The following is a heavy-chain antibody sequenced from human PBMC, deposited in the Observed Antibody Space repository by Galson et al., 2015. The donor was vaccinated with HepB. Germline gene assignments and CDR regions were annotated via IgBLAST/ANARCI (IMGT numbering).Heavy chain of an antibody. CDR2: IIPIFGTA. CDR3: ASSPASVQAFQH. Sequence: VKVSCKASGGTFSSYAISWVRQAPGRGLEWMGGIIPIFGTANYAQKFQDRVTITADESTSTAYMELSSLRSEDTAVYYCASSPASVQAFQHWGQGTPVTVSS. D-gene: IGHD1-14*01. V-gene: IGHV1-69*13. J-gene: IGHJ1*01. CDR1: GGTFSSYA.